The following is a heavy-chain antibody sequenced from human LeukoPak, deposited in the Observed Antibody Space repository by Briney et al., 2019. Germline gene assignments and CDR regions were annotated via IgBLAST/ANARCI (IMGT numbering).Heavy chain of an antibody. D-gene: IGHD1-26*01. Sequence: SGPALVNPTPALTLTCTFSGFSLATNGMSVNWIRQPPGKALEWLAHIDWDDDTYYSTYPKTSLTISKDTSKNQAVITMTNMDPVDTATYYCARMRIVAATRSHLDSWGRGTLVTVSS. CDR2: IDWDDDT. CDR1: GFSLATNGMS. CDR3: ARMRIVAATRSHLDS. J-gene: IGHJ4*02. V-gene: IGHV2-70*01.